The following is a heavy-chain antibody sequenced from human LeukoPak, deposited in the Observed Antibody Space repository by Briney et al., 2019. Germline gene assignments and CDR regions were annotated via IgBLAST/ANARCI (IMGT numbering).Heavy chain of an antibody. Sequence: GGSLRLSCAASGFTFSSYSMTWVRQAPGKGLEWVSSISSSSSYIYYADSVKGRFTISRDNAKNSLYLQMNSLRAEDTAVYYCARLWRDAFDIWGQGTMVTVSS. CDR1: GFTFSSYS. J-gene: IGHJ3*02. CDR2: ISSSSSYI. V-gene: IGHV3-21*01. CDR3: ARLWRDAFDI. D-gene: IGHD3-10*01.